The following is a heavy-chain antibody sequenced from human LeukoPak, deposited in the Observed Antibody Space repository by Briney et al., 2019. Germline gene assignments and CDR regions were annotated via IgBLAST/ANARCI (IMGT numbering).Heavy chain of an antibody. J-gene: IGHJ3*02. Sequence: PGGSQRLSCAASGFTFSDYYMSGIRQAPGKGLEWVSYISSSGSTIYYADSVKGRFTISRDNSKNTLYLRMNSLRAEDTAVYYCARDPGYSYGYAFDIWGQGTMVTVSS. CDR3: ARDPGYSYGYAFDI. V-gene: IGHV3-11*04. D-gene: IGHD5-18*01. CDR1: GFTFSDYY. CDR2: ISSSGSTI.